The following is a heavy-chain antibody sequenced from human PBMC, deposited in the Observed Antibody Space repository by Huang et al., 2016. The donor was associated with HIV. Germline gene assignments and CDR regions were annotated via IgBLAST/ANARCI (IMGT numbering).Heavy chain of an antibody. V-gene: IGHV4-34*01. CDR2: IHQSEST. J-gene: IGHJ6*03. CDR3: ARGQGGYYYYYMDV. CDR1: GGSFSGYY. Sequence: QVQLQQWGAGLLRPSETLSLTCAVYGGSFSGYYGTGIRQPPGKGLEWMGEIHQSESTNYNPSLKSRVTISVDTSRNQFSLALTSVTAADTAVYYCARGQGGYYYYYMDVWGKGTTVTVSS.